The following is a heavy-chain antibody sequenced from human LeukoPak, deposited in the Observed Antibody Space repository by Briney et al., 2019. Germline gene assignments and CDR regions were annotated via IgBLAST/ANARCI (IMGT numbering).Heavy chain of an antibody. V-gene: IGHV4-39*01. CDR2: IYYTGST. CDR1: GGSISSSSYY. CDR3: ARQIYDYVWGSYRFDY. D-gene: IGHD3-16*02. Sequence: LETLSLTCTVSGGSISSSSYYWGWIRQPPGKGLEWIGSIYYTGSTYYNPSLNSRVTISVDTSKSQVSLKLSSVTAADTAVYYCARQIYDYVWGSYRFDYWGQGTLVTVSS. J-gene: IGHJ4*02.